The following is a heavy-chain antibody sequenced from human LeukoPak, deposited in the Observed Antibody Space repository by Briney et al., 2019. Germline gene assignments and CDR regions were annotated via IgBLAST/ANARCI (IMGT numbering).Heavy chain of an antibody. CDR2: IYSGGNT. CDR3: ATDRDSSGKH. J-gene: IGHJ4*02. Sequence: GGSLRLSCTVSGFTVSSNSMSWHCQAPGKALERVSFIYSGGNTHYSDSVKGRFTISRDISKDTSYLQINLLRAADTAVYYSATDRDSSGKHWGQGTLGNLPS. V-gene: IGHV3-53*01. CDR1: GFTVSSNS. D-gene: IGHD3-22*01.